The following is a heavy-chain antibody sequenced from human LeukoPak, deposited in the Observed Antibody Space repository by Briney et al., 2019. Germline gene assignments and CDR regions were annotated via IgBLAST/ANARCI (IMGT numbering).Heavy chain of an antibody. CDR1: GGSISSYY. CDR2: IYYSGST. V-gene: IGHV4-59*12. D-gene: IGHD3-22*01. J-gene: IGHJ3*02. Sequence: SETLSLTCTVSGGSISSYYWSWIRQPPGKGLEWIGYIYYSGSTNYNPSLKSRVTISVDTSKNQFSLKLSSVTAADTAVYYCARGGDYYDSSGYFQIPDDAFDIWGQGTMVTVSS. CDR3: ARGGDYYDSSGYFQIPDDAFDI.